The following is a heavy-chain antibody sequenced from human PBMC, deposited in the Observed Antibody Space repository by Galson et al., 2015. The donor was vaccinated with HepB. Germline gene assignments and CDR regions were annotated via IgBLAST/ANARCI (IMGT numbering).Heavy chain of an antibody. CDR3: ARVAGITPAAIEAGDYNYYYMDV. D-gene: IGHD2-2*01. CDR1: GGSISSRSYS. J-gene: IGHJ6*03. Sequence: LSLTCTVSGGSISSRSYSWSWIRQPAGKELEWIGRLNPSGSTNYNSSLKSRVTMSVDTSKNQFSLKLSSVTAADTAVYYCARVAGITPAAIEAGDYNYYYMDVWGKGTTVTVSS. V-gene: IGHV4-61*02. CDR2: LNPSGST.